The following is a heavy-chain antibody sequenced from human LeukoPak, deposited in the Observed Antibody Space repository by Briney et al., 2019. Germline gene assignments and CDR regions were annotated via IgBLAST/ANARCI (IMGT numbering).Heavy chain of an antibody. CDR2: IYHSGST. CDR3: ARGNYHRFDY. Sequence: PSETLSLTCAVSGGSISSGGYSWSWIRQPPGKGLEWIGYIYHSGSTYYNPSLKSRVTISVDRSKNQFSLKLSSVTAADTAVYYCARGNYHRFDYWGQGTLVTVSS. D-gene: IGHD4-11*01. CDR1: GGSISSGGYS. J-gene: IGHJ4*02. V-gene: IGHV4-30-2*01.